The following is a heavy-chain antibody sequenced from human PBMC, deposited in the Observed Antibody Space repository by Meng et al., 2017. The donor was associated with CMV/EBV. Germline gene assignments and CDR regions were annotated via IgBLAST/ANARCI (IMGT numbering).Heavy chain of an antibody. D-gene: IGHD3-10*01. CDR2: IYYSGST. J-gene: IGHJ6*02. V-gene: IGHV4-59*01. CDR3: ARDRRVRGVIGYYYYGMDV. CDR1: GGSISSYY. Sequence: SETLSLTCTVSGGSISSYYWSWIRQLPGKGLEWIGYIYYSGSTNYNPSLKSRVTISVDTSKNQFSLKLSSVTAADTAVYYCARDRRVRGVIGYYYYGMDVWGQGTTVTVSS.